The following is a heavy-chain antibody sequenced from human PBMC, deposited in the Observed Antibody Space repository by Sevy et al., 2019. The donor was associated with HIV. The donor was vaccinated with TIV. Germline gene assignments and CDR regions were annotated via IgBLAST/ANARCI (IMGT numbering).Heavy chain of an antibody. Sequence: ASVKVSCKASGYTFTSYGISWVRQAPGQGLEWMGWISAYNGNTNYAQKLQGRVTMTTDTSTSTAYMELRSLRSDDTAVYYCARDQYYYGSSGYYYWNHWGQGTLVTVSS. CDR1: GYTFTSYG. J-gene: IGHJ5*02. D-gene: IGHD3-22*01. CDR2: ISAYNGNT. CDR3: ARDQYYYGSSGYYYWNH. V-gene: IGHV1-18*01.